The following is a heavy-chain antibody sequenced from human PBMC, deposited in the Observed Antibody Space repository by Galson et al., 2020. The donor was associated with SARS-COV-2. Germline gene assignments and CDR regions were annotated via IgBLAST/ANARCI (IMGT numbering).Heavy chain of an antibody. CDR2: IFYDGSDK. J-gene: IGHJ4*02. V-gene: IGHV3-33*01. D-gene: IGHD6-19*01. Sequence: GESLKISCAASGFPFSSHAVHWVRQAPGKGLEWVAQIFYDGSDKYYGDSVKGRFTISRDGSRNMVYLQMNNLKVDDTAVYYCARDGQLSSGWVFDYWCQGTLVTVSS. CDR3: ARDGQLSSGWVFDY. CDR1: GFPFSSHA.